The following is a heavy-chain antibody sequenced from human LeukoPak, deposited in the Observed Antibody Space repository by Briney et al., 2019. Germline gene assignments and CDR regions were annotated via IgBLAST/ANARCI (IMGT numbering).Heavy chain of an antibody. J-gene: IGHJ4*02. CDR1: GYSISSSNW. Sequence: SETLSLTCAVSGYSISSSNWWGWIRQPPGKGLEWIGYIYYSGSTNYNPSLKSRVTMSVDTSKNQFSLKLSSVTALDTAVYYCARNLGLGFGAIDYWGEGTLVTVSS. CDR2: IYYSGST. CDR3: ARNLGLGFGAIDY. D-gene: IGHD3-10*01. V-gene: IGHV4-28*06.